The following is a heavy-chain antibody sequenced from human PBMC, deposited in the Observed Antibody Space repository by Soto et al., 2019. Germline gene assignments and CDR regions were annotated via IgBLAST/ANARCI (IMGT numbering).Heavy chain of an antibody. V-gene: IGHV4-4*07. Sequence: QVQLQESGPGLVKPSETLSLTCTVSGGSISSYYWSWIRQPAGKGLEWIGRIYTSGSTNYNPSLKSRVTMSVDTSKTQFSLKLSSVTAADTAVYYCARDGEAATPGWFDPWGQGTLVTVSS. CDR1: GGSISSYY. CDR3: ARDGEAATPGWFDP. CDR2: IYTSGST. J-gene: IGHJ5*02. D-gene: IGHD2-15*01.